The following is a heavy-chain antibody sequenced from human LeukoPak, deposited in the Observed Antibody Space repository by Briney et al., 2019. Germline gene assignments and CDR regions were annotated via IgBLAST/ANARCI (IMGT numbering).Heavy chain of an antibody. CDR2: IIPMLGKT. V-gene: IGHV1-69*04. Sequence: SVKVSCKASGGTFDNYAVSWVREAPGLGLEWMGRIIPMLGKTNSAQKFQDRVTITADKSTGTAYMELTNLRPDDTAVYFCARGLFGGFAAAPFDHRGQGTLVTVSP. J-gene: IGHJ4*02. CDR1: GGTFDNYA. D-gene: IGHD2-2*01. CDR3: ARGLFGGFAAAPFDH.